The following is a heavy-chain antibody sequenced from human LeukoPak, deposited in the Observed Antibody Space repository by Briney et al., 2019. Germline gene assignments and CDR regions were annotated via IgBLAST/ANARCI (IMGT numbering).Heavy chain of an antibody. Sequence: VASVKVSCKASGYTFTSYGISWVRQAPGQGLEWMGWINPNSGGTNYAQKLQGRVTMTTDTSTSTAYMELRSLRSDDTAVYYCARDIVATSLSVWGQGTLVTVSS. CDR1: GYTFTSYG. J-gene: IGHJ4*02. D-gene: IGHD5-12*01. CDR2: INPNSGGT. CDR3: ARDIVATSLSV. V-gene: IGHV1-18*01.